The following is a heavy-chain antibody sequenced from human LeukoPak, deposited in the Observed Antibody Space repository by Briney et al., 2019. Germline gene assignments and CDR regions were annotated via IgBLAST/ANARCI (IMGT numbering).Heavy chain of an antibody. CDR2: IYYSGST. CDR1: GASISSYY. V-gene: IGHV4-59*12. D-gene: IGHD6-13*01. CDR3: ARVGSWYFHFDY. Sequence: SETLSLTCTVSGASISSYYWSWIRQPPGKGLEWIGYIYYSGSTNYNPSLKSRATISLDTSKNLFSLKLTSVTAADTAVYYCARVGSWYFHFDYWGQGTLVTVSS. J-gene: IGHJ4*02.